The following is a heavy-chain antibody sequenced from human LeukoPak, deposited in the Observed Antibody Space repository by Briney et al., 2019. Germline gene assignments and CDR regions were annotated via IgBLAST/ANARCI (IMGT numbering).Heavy chain of an antibody. V-gene: IGHV4-59*01. CDR1: GGSISSYY. Sequence: KTSETLSLTCTVSGGSISSYYWSWIRQPPGKGLEWIGYIYYSGSTNYNPSLKSRVTISADTSKNQFSLKLSSVTAADTAVYYCASGYGYDSSGYYYDYWGQGTLVTVSS. CDR2: IYYSGST. D-gene: IGHD3-22*01. CDR3: ASGYGYDSSGYYYDY. J-gene: IGHJ4*02.